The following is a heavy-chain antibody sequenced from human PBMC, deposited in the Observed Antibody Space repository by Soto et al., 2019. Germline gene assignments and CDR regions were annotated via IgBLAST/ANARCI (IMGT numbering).Heavy chain of an antibody. CDR3: ARDTFYSSSSQIQDYYYYGMDV. V-gene: IGHV1-46*01. CDR1: GYTFTSYY. Sequence: ASVKVSCKASGYTFTSYYMHWVRQAPGQGLEWMGIINPSGGSTSYAQKFQGRVTMTRDTSTSTVYMELSSLRSEDTAVYYCARDTFYSSSSQIQDYYYYGMDVWGQGTTVTVSS. D-gene: IGHD6-6*01. J-gene: IGHJ6*02. CDR2: INPSGGST.